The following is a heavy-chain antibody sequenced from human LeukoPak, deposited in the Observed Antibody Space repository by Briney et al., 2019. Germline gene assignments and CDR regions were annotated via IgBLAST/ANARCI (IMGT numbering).Heavy chain of an antibody. CDR3: ARDWGQWLALDY. D-gene: IGHD6-19*01. Sequence: GGSLRLSCAASGFTFSSYAMHWVRQALGKGLEWVAVISYDGSNKYYADSVKGRFTISRDNSKNTLYLQMNSLRAEDTAVYYCARDWGQWLALDYWGQGTLVTVSS. CDR2: ISYDGSNK. J-gene: IGHJ4*02. CDR1: GFTFSSYA. V-gene: IGHV3-30-3*01.